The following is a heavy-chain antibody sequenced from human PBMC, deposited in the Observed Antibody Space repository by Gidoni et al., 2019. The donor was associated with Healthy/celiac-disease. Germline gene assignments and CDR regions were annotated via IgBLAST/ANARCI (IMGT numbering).Heavy chain of an antibody. V-gene: IGHV4-34*01. Sequence: QVQLQQWGAGLLKPSETLSLTCAVYGGSFSGYYWSWIRQPPGKGLEWIGEINHSGSTNYNPSLKSRVTISVDTSKNQFSLKLSSVTAADTAVYYCARGNNGAAAAGIRRDYYYYYYMDVWGKGTTVTVSS. J-gene: IGHJ6*03. CDR3: ARGNNGAAAAGIRRDYYYYYYMDV. CDR2: INHSGST. CDR1: GGSFSGYY. D-gene: IGHD6-13*01.